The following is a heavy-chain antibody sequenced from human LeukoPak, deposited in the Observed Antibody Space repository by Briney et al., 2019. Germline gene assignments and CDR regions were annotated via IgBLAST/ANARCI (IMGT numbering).Heavy chain of an antibody. CDR2: ISGSGGTT. Sequence: GGSLRLSCAASGFTFNNYLMSWVRQAPGKGLEWVSGISGSGGTTYYADSVKGRFTISRDNSKNSLSLQVNSLRAEDTAVYYCAKTNGYYSDWGQGTLVTVSS. V-gene: IGHV3-23*01. J-gene: IGHJ4*02. D-gene: IGHD3-22*01. CDR1: GFTFNNYL. CDR3: AKTNGYYSD.